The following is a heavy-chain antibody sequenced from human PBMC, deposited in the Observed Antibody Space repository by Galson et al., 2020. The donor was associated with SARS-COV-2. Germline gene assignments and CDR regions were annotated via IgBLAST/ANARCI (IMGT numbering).Heavy chain of an antibody. CDR1: GGSISNYY. CDR2: IYYSGST. CDR3: ARHVKRGLYYGMDV. V-gene: IGHV4-59*08. J-gene: IGHJ6*02. D-gene: IGHD3-10*01. Sequence: SETLSLTCAVSGGSISNYYWSWIRQPPGKGLEWIGYIYYSGSTNYNPSLKSRVTISVDTSKNQFSLKLSSVTAADTAVYYCARHVKRGLYYGMDVWGQGTTVTVSS.